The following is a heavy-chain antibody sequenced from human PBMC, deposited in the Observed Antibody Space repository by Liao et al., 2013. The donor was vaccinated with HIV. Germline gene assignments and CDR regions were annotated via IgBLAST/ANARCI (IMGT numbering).Heavy chain of an antibody. CDR1: GGSIRSSSYY. CDR2: MYYSGST. V-gene: IGHV4-39*07. Sequence: QLQLQESGPGLVKPSETLSLTCTVSGGSIRSSSYYWGWIRQPPGKGLEWIGSMYYSGSTFYNPSLQSRVTISPDTSKNQFSLRLSSVTAADTAVYYCARLSASSLGGIDLWGQGTLVTVSS. D-gene: IGHD3-16*01. CDR3: ARLSASSLGGIDL. J-gene: IGHJ5*02.